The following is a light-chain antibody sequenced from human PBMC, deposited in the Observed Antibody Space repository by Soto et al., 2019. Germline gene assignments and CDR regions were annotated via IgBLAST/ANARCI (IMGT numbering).Light chain of an antibody. V-gene: IGLV2-23*01. CDR1: SSDVGTYNL. CDR3: CSFAAGNTYV. Sequence: QSVLAQSASVSGSPGQSIALSCTGTSSDVGTYNLVSWYQQHPGKAPKLLISEGGKRPSGVSDRFSGSKSGNTASLTISGLQAEDEADYYCCSFAAGNTYVFGTGTKVTVL. J-gene: IGLJ1*01. CDR2: EGG.